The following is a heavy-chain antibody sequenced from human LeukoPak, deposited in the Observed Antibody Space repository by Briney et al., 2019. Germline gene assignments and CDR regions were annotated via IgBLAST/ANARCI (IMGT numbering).Heavy chain of an antibody. V-gene: IGHV1-2*02. CDR2: INPNSGGT. CDR1: GYTFTELS. D-gene: IGHD3-3*01. CDR3: ASIDFWSGYFDY. J-gene: IGHJ4*02. Sequence: ASVRVSCKVSGYTFTELSIHWVRQAPGQGLEWMGWINPNSGGTNYAQKFQGRVTMTRDTSISTAYMELSRLRSDDTAVYYCASIDFWSGYFDYWGQGTLVTVSS.